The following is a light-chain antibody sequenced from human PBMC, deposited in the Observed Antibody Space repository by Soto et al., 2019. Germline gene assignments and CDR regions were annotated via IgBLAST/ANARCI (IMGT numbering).Light chain of an antibody. J-gene: IGKJ1*01. CDR3: QQYGSSPWT. CDR2: GAS. V-gene: IGKV3-20*01. Sequence: EIVLTQSPGTLSLSPGERATLSCRASQTVSSSLAWYQQKTGQAPRLLISGASSRATGIPDRFSGSGSGTDFTLTISRLEPEDFAVYYCQQYGSSPWTFGQGTKVDIK. CDR1: QTVSSS.